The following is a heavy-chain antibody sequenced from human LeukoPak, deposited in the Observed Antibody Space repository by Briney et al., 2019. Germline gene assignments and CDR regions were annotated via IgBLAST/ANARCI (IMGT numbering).Heavy chain of an antibody. D-gene: IGHD1/OR15-1a*01. J-gene: IGHJ4*02. CDR2: ISSSGSTI. CDR3: ARDNKREQNTDY. CDR1: GFTFSSYE. V-gene: IGHV3-48*03. Sequence: HTGGSLRLSCAASGFTFSSYEMNWVRQAPGKGLEWVSYISSSGSTIYYADSVKGRFTISRDNAKNSLYLQMNSLRTEDTAVYYCARDNKREQNTDYWGQGTLVTVSS.